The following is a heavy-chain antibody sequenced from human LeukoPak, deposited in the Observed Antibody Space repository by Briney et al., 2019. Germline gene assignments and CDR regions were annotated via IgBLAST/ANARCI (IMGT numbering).Heavy chain of an antibody. CDR3: ASERPSYCSSTSCYLSWFDP. D-gene: IGHD2-2*01. J-gene: IGHJ5*02. Sequence: ASETLSLTCAVSGGSISSSNWWNWVRQPPGKGLEWIGEIYHSGSTNYNPSLKSRVTMSVDTSKNQFSLKLSSVTAADTAVYYCASERPSYCSSTSCYLSWFDPWGQGTLVTVSS. CDR2: IYHSGST. CDR1: GGSISSSNW. V-gene: IGHV4-4*02.